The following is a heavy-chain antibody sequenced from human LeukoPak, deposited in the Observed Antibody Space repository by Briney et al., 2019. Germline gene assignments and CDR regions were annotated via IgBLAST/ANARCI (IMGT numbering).Heavy chain of an antibody. V-gene: IGHV4-31*03. Sequence: SDTLSLTCTVSGGSISSGGYYWSWIRQHPGKGLEWIGYIYYSGSTYYNPSLKSRVTISVDTSKNQFSLKLSSVTAADTAVYYCARDRGTNYGGNPSGNFDYWGQGTLVTVSS. J-gene: IGHJ4*02. CDR2: IYYSGST. CDR1: GGSISSGGYY. CDR3: ARDRGTNYGGNPSGNFDY. D-gene: IGHD4-23*01.